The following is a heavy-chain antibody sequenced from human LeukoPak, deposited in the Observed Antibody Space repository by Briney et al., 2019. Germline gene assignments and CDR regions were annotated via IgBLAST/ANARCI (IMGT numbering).Heavy chain of an antibody. CDR1: GGSFTDYY. CDR3: ASHSGGYAY. V-gene: IGHV4-34*01. CDR2: INHSGIT. Sequence: PSETLSLTCAVYGGSFTDYYWNWIRQPPGKGLEWIGEINHSGITNYNPSLKSRVSISVDTSKSQFSLKLSSVTAADTAVYYCASHSGGYAYWGQGTLVTVSS. J-gene: IGHJ4*02. D-gene: IGHD5-12*01.